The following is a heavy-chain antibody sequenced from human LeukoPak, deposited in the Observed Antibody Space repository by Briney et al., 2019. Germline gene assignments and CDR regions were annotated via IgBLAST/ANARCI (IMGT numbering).Heavy chain of an antibody. V-gene: IGHV3-53*01. CDR1: GFTVSSNY. CDR3: ARDRVVVTAAIGYSSSSHYYYGMDV. Sequence: GGSLRLSCAASGFTVSSNYMSWVRQAPGKGLEWGSVIYSGGSTFYADSVKGRFTISRDNSKNTLYLQMNSQRAEDTAVYYCARDRVVVTAAIGYSSSSHYYYGMDVWGQGTTVTVSS. CDR2: IYSGGST. D-gene: IGHD2-2*01. J-gene: IGHJ6*02.